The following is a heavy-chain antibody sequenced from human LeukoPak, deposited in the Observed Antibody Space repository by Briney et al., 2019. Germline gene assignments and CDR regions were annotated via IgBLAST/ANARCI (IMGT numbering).Heavy chain of an antibody. V-gene: IGHV1-8*01. J-gene: IGHJ5*02. Sequence: ASVKVSCKASGYTFTSYNINWVRQATGQGLGWMGWMNLNSGNTGYAQKFQGRVTMTRNTSISTAYMELSSLRSEDTAVYYCARGLVGRYSYGYGTNWFDPWGQGTLVTVSS. D-gene: IGHD5-18*01. CDR1: GYTFTSYN. CDR3: ARGLVGRYSYGYGTNWFDP. CDR2: MNLNSGNT.